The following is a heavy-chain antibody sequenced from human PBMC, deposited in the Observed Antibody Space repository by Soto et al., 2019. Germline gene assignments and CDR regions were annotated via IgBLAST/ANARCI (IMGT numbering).Heavy chain of an antibody. D-gene: IGHD3-3*01. CDR3: AHSILRSDFWSGYLLPNFDY. CDR2: IYWDDDK. Sequence: SGPTLVNPTQTLTLTCTFSGFSLSTSGVGVGWIRQPPGKALEWLALIYWDDDKRYSPSLKSRLTITKDTSKNQVVLTMTNMDPVDTATYYCAHSILRSDFWSGYLLPNFDYWGQGTLVTVSS. V-gene: IGHV2-5*02. J-gene: IGHJ4*02. CDR1: GFSLSTSGVG.